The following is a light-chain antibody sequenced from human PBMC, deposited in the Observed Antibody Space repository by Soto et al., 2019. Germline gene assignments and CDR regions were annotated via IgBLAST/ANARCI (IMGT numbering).Light chain of an antibody. Sequence: DIQMTQSPSTLSASVGDRVTITCQASQSISSWLAWYQQKLGRAPRLLIYDASSLESGVPSRFSGSGSGTEFTLTISSLQAEDFATYFCQESYTTPAVSFGGGTKVDIK. CDR1: QSISSW. V-gene: IGKV1-5*01. CDR3: QESYTTPAVS. J-gene: IGKJ4*01. CDR2: DAS.